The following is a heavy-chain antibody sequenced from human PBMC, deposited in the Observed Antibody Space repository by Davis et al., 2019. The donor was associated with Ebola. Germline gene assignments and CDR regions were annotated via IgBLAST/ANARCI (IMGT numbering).Heavy chain of an antibody. D-gene: IGHD5-24*01. CDR2: IFPGDSDT. V-gene: IGHV5-51*01. J-gene: IGHJ4*02. CDR1: GYSFTSYW. CDR3: ARGTDGYNPGGYFDS. Sequence: GESLKISCMGSGYSFTSYWIVWVRQMPGKGLECMGIIFPGDSDTRYSPSFQGQVTISADKSISTAYLQWSSLKASDTAMYYCARGTDGYNPGGYFDSWGQGTLVTVSS.